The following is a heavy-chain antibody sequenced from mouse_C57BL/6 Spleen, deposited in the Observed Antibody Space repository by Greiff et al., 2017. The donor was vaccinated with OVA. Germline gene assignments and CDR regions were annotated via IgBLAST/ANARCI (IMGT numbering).Heavy chain of an antibody. Sequence: VQLQQSGAELVRPGASVKLSCTASGFNIKDYYMHWVKQRPEQGLEWIGRIDPEDGDTEYAPKFQGKATLTADTSYNTAYLQLSSLTSEDTAVDDCDPDNDGSSGDFDDWGQGTTRTVSS. CDR1: GFNIKDYY. CDR2: IDPEDGDT. D-gene: IGHD1-1*01. CDR3: DPDNDGSSGDFDD. V-gene: IGHV14-1*01. J-gene: IGHJ2*01.